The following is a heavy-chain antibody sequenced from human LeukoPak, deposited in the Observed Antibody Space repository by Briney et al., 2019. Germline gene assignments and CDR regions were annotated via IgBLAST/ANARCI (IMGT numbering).Heavy chain of an antibody. CDR1: GFTFSSYV. V-gene: IGHV3-21*01. D-gene: IGHD1-14*01. CDR2: ISTGSSFI. J-gene: IGHJ4*02. Sequence: PGGSLRLSCAASGFTFSSYVMNWVRQAPGKGLEWVSSISTGSSFIYYADSVKGRFTISRDNAKNSLFLQMNSLRVEDTAVYYCATQRSGIFDYWGQGTLVTVSS. CDR3: ATQRSGIFDY.